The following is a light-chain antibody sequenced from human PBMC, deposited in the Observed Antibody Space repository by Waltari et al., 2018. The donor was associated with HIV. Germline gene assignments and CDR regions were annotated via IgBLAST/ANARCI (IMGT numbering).Light chain of an antibody. CDR3: QQIFSFPLT. CDR2: DTS. J-gene: IGKJ3*01. CDR1: QAVANK. V-gene: IGKV1-39*01. Sequence: DIQMTQSPSSLSASVGDRVSISCRASQAVANKVNWFQQKPAKAPKVLIYDTSRLPNGVPSRFSGSGSGTDFTLTINGVQPDDFASYFCQQIFSFPLTFGPGTKVDVK.